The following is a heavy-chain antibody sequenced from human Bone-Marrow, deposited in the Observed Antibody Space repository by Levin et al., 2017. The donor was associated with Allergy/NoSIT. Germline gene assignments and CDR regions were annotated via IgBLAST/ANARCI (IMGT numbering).Heavy chain of an antibody. CDR2: ISGSGNT. V-gene: IGHV4-61*02. CDR3: ARVGDGSGIPLDY. CDR1: GGSISSGNYY. J-gene: IGHJ4*02. Sequence: SETLSLTCSVSGGSISSGNYYWSWIRQPAGKGLEWIGRISGSGNTNANPSLKSRVTISVDSSKNQFSLTVTSVTAADTAVYYCARVGDGSGIPLDYWGQGTLVTVSS. D-gene: IGHD3-10*01.